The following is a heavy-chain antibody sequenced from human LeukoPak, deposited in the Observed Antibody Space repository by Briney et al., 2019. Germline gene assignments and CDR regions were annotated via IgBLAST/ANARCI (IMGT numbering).Heavy chain of an antibody. CDR2: IIPIFGTA. Sequence: ASVKVSCKASGGTFTSYAISWVRQAPGQGLEWMGGIIPIFGTANYAQNFQGRVTITADKSTSTAYMELSSLRSEDTAVYYCARDRCVSGSCYVDYWGQGTLVTVSS. J-gene: IGHJ4*02. CDR3: ARDRCVSGSCYVDY. V-gene: IGHV1-69*06. D-gene: IGHD2-15*01. CDR1: GGTFTSYA.